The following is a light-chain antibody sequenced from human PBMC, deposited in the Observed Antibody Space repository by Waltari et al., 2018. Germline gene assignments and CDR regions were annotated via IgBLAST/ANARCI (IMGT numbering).Light chain of an antibody. J-gene: IGKJ1*01. Sequence: EIVLTQSPGTLSLSPGERATLSCRSSQSVSSSYLAWYQQKPGQAPRLLIYGASSRATGIPDSFSGSGSGTDFTLTISRLEPEDFAVYYCQQYGSFPWTFGQGTKVEIK. CDR1: QSVSSSY. CDR3: QQYGSFPWT. CDR2: GAS. V-gene: IGKV3-20*01.